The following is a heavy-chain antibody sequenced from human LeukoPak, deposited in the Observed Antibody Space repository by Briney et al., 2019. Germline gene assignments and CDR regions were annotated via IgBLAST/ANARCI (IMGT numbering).Heavy chain of an antibody. CDR1: VGSISSYY. Sequence: PSETLSLTCTVSVGSISSYYWSWIRQPAGKGLEWIGRIYTSGSANYNPSLKSRVTMSVDTSKNQFSLKLSSVTGADTAVYYCARDRRQDHDAFDIWGQGTMVTVSS. CDR3: ARDRRQDHDAFDI. D-gene: IGHD2-15*01. J-gene: IGHJ3*02. V-gene: IGHV4-4*07. CDR2: IYTSGSA.